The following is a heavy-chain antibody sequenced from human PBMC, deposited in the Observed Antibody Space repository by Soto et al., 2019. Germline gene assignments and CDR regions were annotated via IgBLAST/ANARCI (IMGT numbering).Heavy chain of an antibody. V-gene: IGHV3-30*18. D-gene: IGHD1-26*01. CDR1: GFTFSSYG. CDR3: AKEGGLSGSYYISSSYYFAY. CDR2: ISYDGSNT. Sequence: QVQLVESGGGVVQPGRSLRLSCVASGFTFSSYGMHWVRQAPGKGLEWVAIISYDGSNTYYADSVKGRFTISRDNSKNTMYLQMNRLIAEDTSVYYCAKEGGLSGSYYISSSYYFAYWGQGTLVTVSS. J-gene: IGHJ4*02.